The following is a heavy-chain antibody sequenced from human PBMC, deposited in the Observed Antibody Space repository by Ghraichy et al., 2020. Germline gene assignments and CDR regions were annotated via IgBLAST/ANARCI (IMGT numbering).Heavy chain of an antibody. CDR2: IYHSESA. J-gene: IGHJ1*01. D-gene: IGHD3-9*01. CDR1: GYSISSGYY. Sequence: SETLSLTCSVSGYSISSGYYWAWIRQSPGKGLEWIGSIYHSESAFYNPSLGSRVTISVDKSKNHFSLRLSSVTAADTAVYYCARSVPRRPAILTPDGKAEYFRHWGQGTLVTVSS. V-gene: IGHV4-38-2*01. CDR3: ARSVPRRPAILTPDGKAEYFRH.